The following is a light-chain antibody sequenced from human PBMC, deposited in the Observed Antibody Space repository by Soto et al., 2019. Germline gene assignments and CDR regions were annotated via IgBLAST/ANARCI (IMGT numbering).Light chain of an antibody. J-gene: IGKJ5*01. CDR3: KHRGN. Sequence: IVLTQSPATLSLSPGERATLSCRASQSVNNYVAGYQHKPGQSPRLLIDDTTTRATAIPARFSGSGYGTDFTLTINSLEREDCAVYYCKHRGNVGQGTRREIK. CDR2: DTT. V-gene: IGKV3-11*01. CDR1: QSVNNY.